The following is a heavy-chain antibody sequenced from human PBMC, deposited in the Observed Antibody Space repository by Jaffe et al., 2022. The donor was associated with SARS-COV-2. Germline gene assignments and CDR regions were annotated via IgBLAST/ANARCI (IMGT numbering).Heavy chain of an antibody. CDR2: IYYSGST. Sequence: QLQLQESGPGLVKPSETLSLTCTVSGGSISSRTYYWGWIRQSPGKGLEWIGTIYYSGSTYYNPSLKSRVTISVDTSKNQFSLKLSSVTAADTAIYYCARLRYFDWLLGNTERNYYYYYMDVWGKGTTVIVSS. V-gene: IGHV4-39*01. J-gene: IGHJ6*03. D-gene: IGHD3-9*01. CDR3: ARLRYFDWLLGNTERNYYYYYMDV. CDR1: GGSISSRTYY.